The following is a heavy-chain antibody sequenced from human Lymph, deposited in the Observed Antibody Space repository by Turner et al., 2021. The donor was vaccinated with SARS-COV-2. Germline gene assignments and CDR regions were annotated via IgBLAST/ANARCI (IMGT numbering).Heavy chain of an antibody. CDR1: GFIFSSYG. J-gene: IGHJ6*02. CDR2: IWYDGSNK. D-gene: IGHD5-12*01. Sequence: QVQLVESGGGVVQPGRSLRLSCAASGFIFSSYGMHWVRQAPGKGREWVAVIWYDGSNKYYADSVKGRITISRDNSKNTLYLQMNSLRAEDTAVYYCARVKGYNGYDLRYYYGMDVWGQGTTVTVSS. V-gene: IGHV3-33*01. CDR3: ARVKGYNGYDLRYYYGMDV.